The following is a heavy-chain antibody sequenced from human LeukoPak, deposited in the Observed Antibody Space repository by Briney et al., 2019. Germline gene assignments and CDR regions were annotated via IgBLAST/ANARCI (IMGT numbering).Heavy chain of an antibody. V-gene: IGHV3-74*01. CDR2: ITSDGSST. CDR1: GFTFSNYW. Sequence: GGSLRLSCAASGFTFSNYWMHWVRQAPGKGLVSVSRITSDGSSTSYADSVKGRFTISRDNAKSTLYLQMDSLRAEDTAVYCCARNRYSTSGDYWGQGTLVTVSS. CDR3: ARNRYSTSGDY. D-gene: IGHD6-13*01. J-gene: IGHJ4*02.